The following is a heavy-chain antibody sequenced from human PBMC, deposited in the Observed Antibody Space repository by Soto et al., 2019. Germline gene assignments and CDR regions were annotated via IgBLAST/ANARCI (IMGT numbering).Heavy chain of an antibody. J-gene: IGHJ1*01. CDR1: GGSISSGDYY. Sequence: QVQLQESGPGLVKPSQTLSLTCTVSGGSISSGDYYWSWIRQPPGKGLEWIGYIYYSGSTYYNPSLKLRVTISVDTSKNQFSLKLSSVTAADTAVYYCARDEGRRMTAVTTLHFQHWGQGTLVTVSS. V-gene: IGHV4-30-4*01. D-gene: IGHD4-17*01. CDR3: ARDEGRRMTAVTTLHFQH. CDR2: IYYSGST.